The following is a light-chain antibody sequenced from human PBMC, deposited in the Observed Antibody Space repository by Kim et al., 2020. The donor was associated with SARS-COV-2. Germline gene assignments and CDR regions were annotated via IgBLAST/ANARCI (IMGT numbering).Light chain of an antibody. V-gene: IGKV1-5*03. CDR1: QSISSW. CDR2: KAS. Sequence: ASVGDRVTITCRAIQSISSWLAWYQQKPGNAPKLLIYKASSLESGVPSRFGGSGSGTEFTLTISSLQPDDFATYYCQQYNSYPFTFGPGTKVDIK. CDR3: QQYNSYPFT. J-gene: IGKJ3*01.